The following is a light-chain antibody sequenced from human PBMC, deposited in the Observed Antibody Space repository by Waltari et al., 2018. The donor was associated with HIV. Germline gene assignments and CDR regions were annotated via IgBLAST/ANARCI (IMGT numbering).Light chain of an antibody. Sequence: SSELTQDPSVSVALGQTVTITCQGDSLRSYYASWYQPKPGRAPLLVISGKNNRPSGIPDRFSGSSSGNTASLTITGAQADDEADYYCNSRDSSGYSYVFGTGTKVTIL. CDR2: GKN. V-gene: IGLV3-19*01. J-gene: IGLJ1*01. CDR3: NSRDSSGYSYV. CDR1: SLRSYY.